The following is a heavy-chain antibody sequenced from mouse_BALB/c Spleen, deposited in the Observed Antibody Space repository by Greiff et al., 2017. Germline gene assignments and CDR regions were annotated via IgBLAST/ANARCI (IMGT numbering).Heavy chain of an antibody. CDR2: IYPGGGYT. CDR1: GYTFTNYW. V-gene: IGHV1-63*02. CDR3: ARRCCGYDAMDY. Sequence: QVQLKQSGAELVRPGTSVKISCTASGYTFTNYWLGWVKQRPGHGLEWIGDIYPGGGYTNYNEKFKGKDTLTADTSYSTAYMQLSSLTSEDSAFYVSARRCCGYDAMDYWGQGTSVTVSS. J-gene: IGHJ4*01.